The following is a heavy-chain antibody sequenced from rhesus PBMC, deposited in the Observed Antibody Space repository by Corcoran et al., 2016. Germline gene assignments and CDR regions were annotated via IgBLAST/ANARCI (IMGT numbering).Heavy chain of an antibody. CDR1: GGSISSSY. J-gene: IGHJ6*01. V-gene: IGHV4-169*01. Sequence: QLQLQESGPGLVKPSETLSVTCAVSGGSISSSYWSWIRQAPWKGLEWIWYFYGSGSSTNYNPALKYRVTLSVDTSKNQLSLKLGSVTAADTAVYYCARYCTGSGCYAGLDSWGQGVVVTVSS. CDR3: ARYCTGSGCYAGLDS. CDR2: FYGSGSST. D-gene: IGHD2-21*01.